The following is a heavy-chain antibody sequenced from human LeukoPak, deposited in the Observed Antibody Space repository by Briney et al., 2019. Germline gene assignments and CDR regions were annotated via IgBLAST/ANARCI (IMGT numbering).Heavy chain of an antibody. CDR2: IIPIFGTA. D-gene: IGHD3-22*01. CDR3: ARDSSGYLRRAFDI. Sequence: GASVKVSCKASGYTFTGYYMHWVRQAPGQGLEWMGGIIPIFGTANYAQKFQGRVTITADESTSTAYMELSSLRSEDTAVYYCARDSSGYLRRAFDIWGQGTMVTVSS. V-gene: IGHV1-69*13. CDR1: GYTFTGYY. J-gene: IGHJ3*02.